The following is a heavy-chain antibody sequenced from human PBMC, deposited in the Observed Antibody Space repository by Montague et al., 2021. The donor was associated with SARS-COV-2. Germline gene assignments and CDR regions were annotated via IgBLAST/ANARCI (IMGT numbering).Heavy chain of an antibody. D-gene: IGHD3-10*01. V-gene: IGHV4-34*01. CDR1: GGSFSGYY. Sequence: SETLSLTCAVYGGSFSGYYWSWIRQPPGKGLEWIGEINHSGSTNYNPSLKSRVTISVDTSKNQFSLKLSSVTAADTAVYYCARVSKAMMVRGVITGNWFDPWGQGTLVTVSS. CDR3: ARVSKAMMVRGVITGNWFDP. J-gene: IGHJ5*02. CDR2: INHSGST.